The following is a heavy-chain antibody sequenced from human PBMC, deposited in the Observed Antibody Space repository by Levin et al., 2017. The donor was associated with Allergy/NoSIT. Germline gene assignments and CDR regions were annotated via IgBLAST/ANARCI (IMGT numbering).Heavy chain of an antibody. V-gene: IGHV3-30*04. CDR3: ARVCRYYDFWSGLDY. CDR2: ISYDGSNN. Sequence: GESLKISCVGSGFTFSSYAMHWVRQAPGKGLEWVAVISYDGSNNYYADSVKGRFTISRDNSKHTLYLQMNSLRAEDTAVYYCARVCRYYDFWSGLDYWGQGTLVTVSS. CDR1: GFTFSSYA. J-gene: IGHJ4*02. D-gene: IGHD3-3*01.